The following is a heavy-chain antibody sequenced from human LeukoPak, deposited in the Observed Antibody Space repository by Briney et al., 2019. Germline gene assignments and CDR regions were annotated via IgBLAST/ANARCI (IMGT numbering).Heavy chain of an antibody. J-gene: IGHJ5*02. CDR3: ARLFSNYVRWFHP. CDR1: GFTFSSYW. Sequence: PGGSLRLSCAASGFTFSSYWMSWVRQAPGKGLEWVANIKQDGSEKYYVDSVKGRFTISRDNAKNSLYLQMKTLRIEDTAVYYCARLFSNYVRWFHPGGQGTLVTVSS. V-gene: IGHV3-7*01. D-gene: IGHD3-10*02. CDR2: IKQDGSEK.